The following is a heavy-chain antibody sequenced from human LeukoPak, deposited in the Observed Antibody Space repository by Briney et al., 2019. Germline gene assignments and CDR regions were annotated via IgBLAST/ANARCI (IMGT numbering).Heavy chain of an antibody. Sequence: PSETLSLTCAVYGGSFRGYYWSWIRQPPGKGLEWIGEINHSGSTNYNPSLKSRVTISVDTSKNQFSLKLSSVTAADTAVYYCARVGSLLWFRESRNWFDPWGQGTLVTVSS. CDR3: ARVGSLLWFRESRNWFDP. V-gene: IGHV4-34*01. J-gene: IGHJ5*02. CDR1: GGSFRGYY. CDR2: INHSGST. D-gene: IGHD3-10*01.